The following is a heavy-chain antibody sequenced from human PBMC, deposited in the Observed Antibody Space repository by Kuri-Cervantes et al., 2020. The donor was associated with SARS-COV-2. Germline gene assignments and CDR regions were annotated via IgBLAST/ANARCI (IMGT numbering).Heavy chain of an antibody. CDR1: GFTFSGYT. CDR3: ANSLLLSLDY. Sequence: GGSLRLSCVATGFTFSGYTMNWVRQAPGKAPQWVSSISGSGSYIYYADSVKGRFTISRDNAKNSLYLQMNSLRAEDTAVYYCANSLLLSLDYWGQGTLVTVSS. D-gene: IGHD1-26*01. CDR2: ISGSGSYI. J-gene: IGHJ4*02. V-gene: IGHV3-21*01.